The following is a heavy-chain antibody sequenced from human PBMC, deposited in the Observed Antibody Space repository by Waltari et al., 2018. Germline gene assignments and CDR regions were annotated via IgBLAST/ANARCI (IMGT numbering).Heavy chain of an antibody. J-gene: IGHJ3*02. V-gene: IGHV4-38-2*01. CDR2: IDHSGST. Sequence: QVQLQESGPGLVKPSETLSLTCAVSGYSISSGYYWGWIRQPPGKGLEWIGSIDHSGSTYYNPSLKSRVTISVDTSKNQFSLKLSSVTAADTAVYYCARRGNDYGDYAYLAFDIWGQGTMVTVSS. D-gene: IGHD4-17*01. CDR3: ARRGNDYGDYAYLAFDI. CDR1: GYSISSGYY.